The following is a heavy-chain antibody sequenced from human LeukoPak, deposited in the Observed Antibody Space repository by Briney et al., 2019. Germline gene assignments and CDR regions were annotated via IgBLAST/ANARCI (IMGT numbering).Heavy chain of an antibody. CDR1: GFTFTNYL. Sequence: ASVKIACKSFGFTFTNYLLHWVRQAPGQGLEWVGRIAPSVDTTNYAQKFRGRVTMTGDTSTSTVYMELSSLRSDDTAIYYCVREESGGYFDYWGQGTLVTVSS. D-gene: IGHD2-8*02. V-gene: IGHV1-46*01. CDR2: IAPSVDTT. CDR3: VREESGGYFDY. J-gene: IGHJ4*02.